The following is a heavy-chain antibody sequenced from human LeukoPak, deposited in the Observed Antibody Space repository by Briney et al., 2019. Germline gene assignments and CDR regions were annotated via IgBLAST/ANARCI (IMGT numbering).Heavy chain of an antibody. CDR3: ARQYSDYGDSSTPHDY. J-gene: IGHJ4*02. CDR1: GGSISSYY. V-gene: IGHV4-59*08. CDR2: IYYSGST. Sequence: KPSETLSLTCTVSGGSISSYYWSWIRQPPGKGLEWIGYIYYSGSTNYNPSLKSRVTISVDTSKNQLSLKLSSVTAADTAVYYCARQYSDYGDSSTPHDYWGEGTLVTVSS. D-gene: IGHD4-17*01.